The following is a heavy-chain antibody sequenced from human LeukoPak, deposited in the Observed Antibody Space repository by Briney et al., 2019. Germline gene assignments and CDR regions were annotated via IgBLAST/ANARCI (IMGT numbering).Heavy chain of an antibody. Sequence: ASVKVSCKASGYTFTSYGISWVRQAPGQGLEWMGWISAYNGNTNYAQKLQGRVTMTTDTSTSTAYMELRSLRSDDTAVYYCARDLRTIAVAGYNWSDPWGQGTLVTVSS. J-gene: IGHJ5*02. CDR1: GYTFTSYG. CDR3: ARDLRTIAVAGYNWSDP. V-gene: IGHV1-18*04. D-gene: IGHD6-19*01. CDR2: ISAYNGNT.